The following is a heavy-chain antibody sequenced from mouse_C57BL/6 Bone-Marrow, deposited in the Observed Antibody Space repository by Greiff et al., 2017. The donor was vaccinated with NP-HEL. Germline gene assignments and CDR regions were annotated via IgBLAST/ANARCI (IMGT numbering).Heavy chain of an antibody. CDR2: INPYNGGT. V-gene: IGHV1-19*01. Sequence: EVQLHQSGPVLVKPGASVKMSCKASGYTFTDYYMNWVKQSHGKSLEWIGVINPYNGGTSYNQKFKGKATLTVDKSSSTAYMELNSLTSEDSAVYYCARGIYGSSYGFADWGQGTLVTVSA. J-gene: IGHJ3*01. D-gene: IGHD1-1*01. CDR1: GYTFTDYY. CDR3: ARGIYGSSYGFAD.